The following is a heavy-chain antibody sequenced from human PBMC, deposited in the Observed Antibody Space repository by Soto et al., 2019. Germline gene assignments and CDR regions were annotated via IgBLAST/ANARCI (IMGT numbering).Heavy chain of an antibody. Sequence: PGGSLRLSCAASGFTFSSYGMRWVRQAPGKGLEWVAVISYDGSNKYYADSVKGRFTISRDNSKNTLYLQMNSLGAEDTAVYYCAKGGLWFGELIDYWGQGTLVTVSS. V-gene: IGHV3-30*18. CDR3: AKGGLWFGELIDY. CDR2: ISYDGSNK. J-gene: IGHJ4*02. D-gene: IGHD3-10*01. CDR1: GFTFSSYG.